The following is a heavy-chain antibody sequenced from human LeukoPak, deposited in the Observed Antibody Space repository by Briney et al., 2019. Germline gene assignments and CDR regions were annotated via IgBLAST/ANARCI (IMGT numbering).Heavy chain of an antibody. Sequence: GASVKASCKASGYTFTSYGISWVRQAPGQGLEWMGWISAYNGNTNYAQKLQGRVTMTTDTSTSTAYMELRSLRSDDTAVYYCARDYYGSGGWGSWFDPWGQGTLVTVSS. D-gene: IGHD3-10*01. CDR2: ISAYNGNT. J-gene: IGHJ5*02. V-gene: IGHV1-18*04. CDR3: ARDYYGSGGWGSWFDP. CDR1: GYTFTSYG.